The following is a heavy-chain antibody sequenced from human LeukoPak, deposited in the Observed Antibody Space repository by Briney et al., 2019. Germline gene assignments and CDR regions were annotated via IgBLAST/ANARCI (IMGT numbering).Heavy chain of an antibody. CDR3: ARDSASSTGPGY. J-gene: IGHJ4*02. D-gene: IGHD1-1*01. CDR2: ISSSSSDI. CDR1: GFTFSNYI. V-gene: IGHV3-21*01. Sequence: TGGSLRLSCAASGFTFSNYIMNWVRQAPGKGLEWVSSISSSSSDIYYADSVKGRFTISRDNAKNSLYLQINSLRAEDTAVYYCARDSASSTGPGYWGQGTLVTVSS.